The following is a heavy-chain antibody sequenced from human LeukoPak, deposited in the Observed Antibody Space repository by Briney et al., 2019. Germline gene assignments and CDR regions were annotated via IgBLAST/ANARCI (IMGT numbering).Heavy chain of an antibody. CDR2: INHSGST. D-gene: IGHD3-9*01. Sequence: TSETLSLTCAVYGGSFSGYYWSWIRQPPGKWLEWIGEINHSGSTNYNPSLKSRVTISVDTSKNQFSLKLSSVTAADTAVYYCARGPLRYFDWLFSGAEYFQHWGQGTLVTVSS. CDR3: ARGPLRYFDWLFSGAEYFQH. CDR1: GGSFSGYY. V-gene: IGHV4-34*01. J-gene: IGHJ1*01.